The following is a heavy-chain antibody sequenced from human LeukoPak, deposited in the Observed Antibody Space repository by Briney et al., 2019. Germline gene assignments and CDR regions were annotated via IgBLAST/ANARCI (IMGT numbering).Heavy chain of an antibody. CDR2: IYHSGST. CDR1: GFYISSSHY. Sequence: SETLSLTCGVSGFYISSSHYWGWIRPPPGKGLEWIGSIYHSGSTYYNPSLQSRVTISVDTSKNQFSLTLSSLTAADTAVYYCARSLSYVSGRYYHFEYWGQGTLVTVSS. V-gene: IGHV4-38-2*01. D-gene: IGHD3-10*01. J-gene: IGHJ4*02. CDR3: ARSLSYVSGRYYHFEY.